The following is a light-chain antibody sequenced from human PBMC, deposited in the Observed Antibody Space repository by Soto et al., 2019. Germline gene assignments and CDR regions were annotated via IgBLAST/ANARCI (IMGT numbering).Light chain of an antibody. CDR3: CSYAGGTTWV. Sequence: QSALTQPASVSGSPGQSITISCAGTSSDVGSYSLVSWFQQYPGRAPNLMIYEVTKRPSGVSNRFSDSKSGNTASLTISGLQAEDEADYYCCSYAGGTTWVFGGGTKLTVL. CDR1: SSDVGSYSL. J-gene: IGLJ3*02. CDR2: EVT. V-gene: IGLV2-23*02.